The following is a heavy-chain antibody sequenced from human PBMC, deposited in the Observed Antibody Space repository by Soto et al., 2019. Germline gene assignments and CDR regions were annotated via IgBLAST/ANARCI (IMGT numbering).Heavy chain of an antibody. V-gene: IGHV1-24*01. Sequence: GASVKVSCKVSGYTLTELSMHWVRQAPGKGLEWMGGFDPEDGEAIYAQKFQGRVTMTEDTSTDTAYMELSSLRSEDTAVYYCATRXFDCTNGVCYPRNWFDPWGQGTLVTVSS. D-gene: IGHD2-8*01. CDR1: GYTLTELS. CDR2: FDPEDGEA. CDR3: ATRXFDCTNGVCYPRNWFDP. J-gene: IGHJ5*02.